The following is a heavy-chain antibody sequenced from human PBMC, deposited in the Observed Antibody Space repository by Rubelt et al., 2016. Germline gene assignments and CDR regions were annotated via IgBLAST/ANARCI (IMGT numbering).Heavy chain of an antibody. CDR3: ARGVGC. CDR1: GFTFSSNY. V-gene: IGHV3-53*04. Sequence: VQLVEPAGGGVQPGRSLRLSCAASGFTFSSNYISWVRQASVKGLEWVCFFYSGGSTYYADSVTGRFTISRHNSKNTLYLQMNSLRAEDTAVYYCARGVGCWGQGTMVTVSS. D-gene: IGHD1-26*01. J-gene: IGHJ4*02. CDR2: FYSGGST.